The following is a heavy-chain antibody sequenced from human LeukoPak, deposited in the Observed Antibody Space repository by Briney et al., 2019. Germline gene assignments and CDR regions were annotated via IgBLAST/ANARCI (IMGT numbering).Heavy chain of an antibody. J-gene: IGHJ4*02. CDR2: IYWDDDK. V-gene: IGHV2-5*02. Sequence: SGPTLVKPTQTLTLTCTFSGFSLPTSGVGVGWIRQPPGKALEWLALIYWDDDKRYSPSLMNRLTVTKGTSETQVVLTMTNMDPVDTATYYCAHRCTNYFFDYWGQGTLVTVSS. D-gene: IGHD2-2*01. CDR3: AHRCTNYFFDY. CDR1: GFSLPTSGVG.